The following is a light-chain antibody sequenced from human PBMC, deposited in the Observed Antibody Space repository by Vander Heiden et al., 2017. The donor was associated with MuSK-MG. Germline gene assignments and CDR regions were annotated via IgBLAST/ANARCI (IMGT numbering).Light chain of an antibody. CDR3: QSFDSSLNKWV. Sequence: QSVLTQPPSLSGAPGQRVTISCTGSSSNIGAGYDVHWYRHLPGTAPKVRSRGNNNRPSGVPDRFSGSKSGTSASLAITGLQAEDEADYYCQSFDSSLNKWVFGGGTKLTVL. J-gene: IGLJ3*02. V-gene: IGLV1-40*01. CDR2: GNN. CDR1: SSNIGAGYD.